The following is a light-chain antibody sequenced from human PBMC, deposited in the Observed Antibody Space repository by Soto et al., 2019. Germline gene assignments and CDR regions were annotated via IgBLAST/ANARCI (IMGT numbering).Light chain of an antibody. CDR2: GNI. V-gene: IGLV1-40*01. Sequence: QSVLTQPPSVSGALGQWITISCTGTSSNIGAGYDVHWYQQLPGAAPKLLISGNINRPSGVPDRFSGSKSGTSASLAINGLQADDEADYYCQSYDSSLSGSSVFGGGTKLTVL. CDR3: QSYDSSLSGSSV. J-gene: IGLJ2*01. CDR1: SSNIGAGYD.